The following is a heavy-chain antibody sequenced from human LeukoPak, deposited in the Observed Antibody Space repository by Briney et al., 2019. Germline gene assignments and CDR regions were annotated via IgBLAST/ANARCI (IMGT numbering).Heavy chain of an antibody. D-gene: IGHD5-12*01. V-gene: IGHV1-69*13. J-gene: IGHJ6*02. CDR1: GGTFSSYA. Sequence: SVKVSCKASGGTFSSYAISWVRQAPGQGLEWMGGIIPIFGTANYAQKFQGRVTITADESTSTAYMELSSLRSEDTAVYYCASASRDIGASYGMDVWGQGTTVTVSS. CDR3: ASASRDIGASYGMDV. CDR2: IIPIFGTA.